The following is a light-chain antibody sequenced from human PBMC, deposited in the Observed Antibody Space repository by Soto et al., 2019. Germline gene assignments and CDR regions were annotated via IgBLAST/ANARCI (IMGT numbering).Light chain of an antibody. J-gene: IGKJ5*01. V-gene: IGKV1-39*01. CDR1: QSISSY. CDR3: LQHNTYPYT. CDR2: AAS. Sequence: DIQMTQSPSSLSASVGDRVTITCRASQSISSYLNWYQQKPGKAPKLLIYAASSLQSGVPSRFSGSGSGTDFTLTISSLQPEDFATYYCLQHNTYPYTFGPGTRLEIK.